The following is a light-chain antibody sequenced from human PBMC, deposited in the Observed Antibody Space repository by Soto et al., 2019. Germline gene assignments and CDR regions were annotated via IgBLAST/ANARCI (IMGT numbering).Light chain of an antibody. Sequence: EIVMPQSPGTLSVSPGERATLSCRASQSVSHKLAWYQHKPGQAPRLLIFDASTKASGVPARMSGSGSGTEFTVTFSSLQSEDVAVYYWQQYSSWPPATFGGGTKVEIK. CDR2: DAS. J-gene: IGKJ4*01. V-gene: IGKV3-15*01. CDR1: QSVSHK. CDR3: QQYSSWPPAT.